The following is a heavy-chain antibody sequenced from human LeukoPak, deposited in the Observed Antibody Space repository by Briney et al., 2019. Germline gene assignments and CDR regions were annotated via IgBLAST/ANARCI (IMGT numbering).Heavy chain of an antibody. D-gene: IGHD3-10*01. V-gene: IGHV1-46*04. CDR1: GYTFTSYY. Sequence: ASVKVSCKASGYTFTSYYMHWVRQAPGQGLEWMGIINPSGGSTSYAQKLQGRVTMTRDTSTSTVYMELSSLRSEDTAVYYCAREKGYGSGSYYKGNWFDPWGQGTLVTVSS. CDR2: INPSGGST. CDR3: AREKGYGSGSYYKGNWFDP. J-gene: IGHJ5*02.